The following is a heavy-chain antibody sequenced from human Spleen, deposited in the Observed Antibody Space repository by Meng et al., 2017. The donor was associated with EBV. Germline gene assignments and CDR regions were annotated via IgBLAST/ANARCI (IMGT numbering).Heavy chain of an antibody. CDR2: IDYSGNT. CDR1: GGSFNSNSYY. D-gene: IGHD3-10*01. CDR3: AGLGDGDSPFLWWFDP. V-gene: IGHV4-39*07. J-gene: IGHJ5*02. Sequence: QLQVQESGPGLVKPSEXLSPTCPVSGGSFNSNSYYWGWIRQPPGKGLEWIGSIDYSGNTYYNPSLKGRVTILVDTSRKQLSLKLSSVTAADTAVYYCAGLGDGDSPFLWWFDPWGQGTLVTVSS.